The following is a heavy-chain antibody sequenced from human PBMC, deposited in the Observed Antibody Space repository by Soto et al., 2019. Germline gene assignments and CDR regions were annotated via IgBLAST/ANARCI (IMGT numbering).Heavy chain of an antibody. CDR3: ARDPPATRHGMDV. V-gene: IGHV3-33*07. CDR2: SWYDGTNK. Sequence: GGSLRLSCAASGFTLNTYGMYWVRQAPGKGLEWVAVSWYDGTNKYYADSVKGRFTISRDNSKNTLYLQMKSLRAEDTAVYYCARDPPATRHGMDVWGQGTTVTVSS. CDR1: GFTLNTYG. J-gene: IGHJ6*02.